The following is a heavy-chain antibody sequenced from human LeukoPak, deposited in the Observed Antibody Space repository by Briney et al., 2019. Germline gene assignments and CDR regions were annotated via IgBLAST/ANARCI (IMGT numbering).Heavy chain of an antibody. CDR2: IYYSGST. CDR3: AREGDYYDSSGYSDY. J-gene: IGHJ4*02. CDR1: GGSISSGDYY. Sequence: PSETLSLTCTVSGGSISSGDYYWSWIRQPPGKGLEWIGYIYYSGSTYYNPSLKSRVTISVDTSKNQFSLKPSSVTAADTAVYYCAREGDYYDSSGYSDYWGQGTLVTVSS. V-gene: IGHV4-30-4*01. D-gene: IGHD3-22*01.